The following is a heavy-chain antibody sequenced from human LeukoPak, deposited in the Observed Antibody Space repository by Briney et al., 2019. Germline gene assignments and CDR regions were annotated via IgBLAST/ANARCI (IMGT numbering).Heavy chain of an antibody. J-gene: IGHJ4*02. CDR1: GGSISSYY. CDR3: ARDTPGYCSSTSCYIFDY. Sequence: PSETLSLTCTVSGGSISSYYWSWIRQPAGKGLEWIGRIYTSGSTSYNPSLKSRVTMSVDTSKNQFSLKLSSVTAADTAVYYCARDTPGYCSSTSCYIFDYWGQGTLVTVSS. V-gene: IGHV4-4*07. D-gene: IGHD2-2*02. CDR2: IYTSGST.